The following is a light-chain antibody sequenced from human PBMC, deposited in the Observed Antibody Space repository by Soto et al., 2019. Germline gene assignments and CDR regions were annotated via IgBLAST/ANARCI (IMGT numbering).Light chain of an antibody. V-gene: IGLV2-23*03. Sequence: QSALTQPASVSGSPGQSITISCTGTSSDVGSYNLVSWYQQHPGKAPKLMIYEGSKRPSGVSNRFSGSKSDNTASLTISGLQAEDEADYYCCSYAGSSTFLYVFGTGTKLTVL. CDR2: EGS. CDR3: CSYAGSSTFLYV. CDR1: SSDVGSYNL. J-gene: IGLJ1*01.